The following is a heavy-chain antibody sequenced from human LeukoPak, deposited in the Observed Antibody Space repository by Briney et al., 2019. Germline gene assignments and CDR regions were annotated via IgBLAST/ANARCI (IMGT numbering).Heavy chain of an antibody. Sequence: PGGSLRLSCAASGFTVSSNYMSWVRQAPGKGLEWVSVIYSGGSTYYADSVKGRFTISRGNSKNTLYLQMNSLRAEDTAVYYCARAPGYSSGWVDYWGQGTLVTVSS. D-gene: IGHD6-19*01. V-gene: IGHV3-53*01. CDR3: ARAPGYSSGWVDY. J-gene: IGHJ4*02. CDR2: IYSGGST. CDR1: GFTVSSNY.